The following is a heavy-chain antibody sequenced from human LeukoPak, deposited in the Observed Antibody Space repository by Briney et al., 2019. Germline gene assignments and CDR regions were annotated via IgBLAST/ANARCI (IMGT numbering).Heavy chain of an antibody. V-gene: IGHV3-23*01. CDR2: IRGSGGST. CDR1: GFTFSSYA. J-gene: IGHJ3*02. CDR3: ARGDSSGYYNDAFDI. D-gene: IGHD3-22*01. Sequence: GGSLRLSCAASGFTFSSYAMSWVRPAPGKGLEWVSAIRGSGGSTYYADSVKGRFTISRDNSKNTLYLQMNSLRAEDTAVYYCARGDSSGYYNDAFDIWGQGTMVTVSS.